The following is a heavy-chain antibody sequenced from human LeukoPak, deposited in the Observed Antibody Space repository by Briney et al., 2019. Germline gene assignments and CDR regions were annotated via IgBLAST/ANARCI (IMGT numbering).Heavy chain of an antibody. CDR1: GGTFSSYA. D-gene: IGHD1-26*01. J-gene: IGHJ4*02. CDR2: IIPIFGTA. Sequence: SVKVSCKASGGTFSSYAISWVRQAPGQGLEWMGGIIPIFGTANYAQKFQGRVTITADESTSTAYMELSSLRSEDTAVYYCATDRKSGSYGSYWGQGTLVIVSS. CDR3: ATDRKSGSYGSY. V-gene: IGHV1-69*13.